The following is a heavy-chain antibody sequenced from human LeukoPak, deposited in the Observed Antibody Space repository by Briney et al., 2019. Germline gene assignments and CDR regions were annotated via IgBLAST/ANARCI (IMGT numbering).Heavy chain of an antibody. V-gene: IGHV4-59*01. Sequence: SETLSLTCAVSGGSITNYYWNWIRQPPGEGLEWIGYIYHSGRTNYNPSLQSRVTISLDTSKNQFSLKLSSVTAADTAVYYCARDSIHHDGVNYFGGGGFDFWGQGTLVTVSS. CDR2: IYHSGRT. D-gene: IGHD3-16*01. CDR3: ARDSIHHDGVNYFGGGGFDF. J-gene: IGHJ4*02. CDR1: GGSITNYY.